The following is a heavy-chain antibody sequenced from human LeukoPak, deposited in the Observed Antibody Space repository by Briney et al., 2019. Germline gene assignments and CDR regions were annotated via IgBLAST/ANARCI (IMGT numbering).Heavy chain of an antibody. V-gene: IGHV3-21*01. CDR3: SRDFRNYDFWSGYYTAEYFQH. Sequence: GGSLRLSCAASGFTFSSYSMNWVRQAPGKGLEWVSSISSSSSYIYYADSVKGRFTISRDNAKNSLYLQMNSLTVEDTAVYYCSRDFRNYDFWSGYYTAEYFQHWGQGTLVTASS. CDR2: ISSSSSYI. CDR1: GFTFSSYS. D-gene: IGHD3-3*01. J-gene: IGHJ1*01.